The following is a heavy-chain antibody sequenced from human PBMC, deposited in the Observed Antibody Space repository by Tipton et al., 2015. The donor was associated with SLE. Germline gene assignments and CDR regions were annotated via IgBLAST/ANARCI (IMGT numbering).Heavy chain of an antibody. J-gene: IGHJ1*01. CDR2: MFYTGSA. D-gene: IGHD2/OR15-2a*01. CDR1: GASVSSSVYS. V-gene: IGHV4-39*07. CDR3: VRLRREHQIVRLGWF. Sequence: TLSLTCTVSGASVSSSVYSWDWIRQPPGKGLQWIGAMFYTGSAHYNPSLKGRVAISVDTSKNVFSLNISSVTAADTAIYYCVRLRREHQIVRLGWFWGLGTLVTVSS.